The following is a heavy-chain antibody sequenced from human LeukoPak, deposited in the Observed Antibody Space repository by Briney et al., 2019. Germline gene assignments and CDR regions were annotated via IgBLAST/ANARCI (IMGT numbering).Heavy chain of an antibody. D-gene: IGHD1-26*01. Sequence: SETLSLTCSVSGGSISGYYWSWIRQPPGKGLEWIGYIYSSGGTNYNPSLKSRVTISLDTSKNQFSLRLSSVTAADTAVYYCARGRSNYYGMDVWGQGTTVTVSS. CDR1: GGSISGYY. CDR2: IYSSGGT. J-gene: IGHJ6*02. CDR3: ARGRSNYYGMDV. V-gene: IGHV4-59*01.